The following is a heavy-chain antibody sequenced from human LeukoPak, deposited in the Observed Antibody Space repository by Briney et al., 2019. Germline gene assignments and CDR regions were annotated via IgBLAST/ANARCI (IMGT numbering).Heavy chain of an antibody. J-gene: IGHJ4*02. D-gene: IGHD3-10*01. CDR2: IYTSGST. CDR3: ARVDSAMVRGTVLRQGVMGV. CDR1: GGSISSGSYY. V-gene: IGHV4-61*02. Sequence: PSETLSLTCTVSGGSISSGSYYWSWPRQPAGKGLEWIGSIYTSGSTNKNPSLKTRATISVDTSKNQFSLKLRSVTAADTAVYYCARVDSAMVRGTVLRQGVMGVWGQGTLVTVSS.